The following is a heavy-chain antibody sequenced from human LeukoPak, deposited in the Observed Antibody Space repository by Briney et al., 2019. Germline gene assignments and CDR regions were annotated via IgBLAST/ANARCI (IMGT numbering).Heavy chain of an antibody. CDR3: ARIATVPSAGDCGGDCHFDY. J-gene: IGHJ4*02. V-gene: IGHV1-18*01. Sequence: ASVKVSCTASGYTFTSYGISWVRQAPGQGLEGMGWISAYNGNTNYAQKLQGRVTMTTDTSTSTAYMELRSLRSDDTAVYYCARIATVPSAGDCGGDCHFDYWGQGTLVTVSS. CDR2: ISAYNGNT. D-gene: IGHD2-21*02. CDR1: GYTFTSYG.